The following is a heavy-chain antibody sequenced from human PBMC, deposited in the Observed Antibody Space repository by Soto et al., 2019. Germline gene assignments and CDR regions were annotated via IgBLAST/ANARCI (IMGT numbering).Heavy chain of an antibody. D-gene: IGHD2-21*01. J-gene: IGHJ4*02. CDR1: GDSNSSYY. Sequence: SETLSLTCTVSGDSNSSYYWGWIRQPPGKGLEWIGYMSYSGSTTYNPSLKSRVTIFAHTSKNQFSLRLNSVTAADTAVYYCTRGGDAYKNGHWGQGTLVTVSS. CDR2: MSYSGST. V-gene: IGHV4-59*01. CDR3: TRGGDAYKNGH.